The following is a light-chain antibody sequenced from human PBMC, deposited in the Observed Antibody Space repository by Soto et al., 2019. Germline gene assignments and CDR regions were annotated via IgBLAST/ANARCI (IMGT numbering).Light chain of an antibody. J-gene: IGKJ1*01. CDR1: QSVSSSY. CDR2: GAS. CDR3: QQYGNSPRT. Sequence: IVLTQSPGTLSLSPGERATLSCRARQSVSSSYLAWHQQKPGQAPRLLIYGASSRATGIPDRFSGSGSGTDFTLTISRLEPEDFAVYYCQQYGNSPRTFGQGTKVDIK. V-gene: IGKV3-20*01.